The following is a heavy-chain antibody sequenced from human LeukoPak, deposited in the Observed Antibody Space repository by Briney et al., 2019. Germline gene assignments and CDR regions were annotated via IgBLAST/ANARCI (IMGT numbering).Heavy chain of an antibody. CDR2: INPSGGST. V-gene: IGHV1-46*01. D-gene: IGHD3-9*01. Sequence: ASVKVSCKASGYTFTSYYMHWVRRAPGEGLEWMGIINPSGGSTSYAQKFQGRVTMTRDTSTSTVYMELSSLRSEDTAADYCARPHDILTGFSAFDIWGQGTMVTVSS. CDR3: ARPHDILTGFSAFDI. J-gene: IGHJ3*02. CDR1: GYTFTSYY.